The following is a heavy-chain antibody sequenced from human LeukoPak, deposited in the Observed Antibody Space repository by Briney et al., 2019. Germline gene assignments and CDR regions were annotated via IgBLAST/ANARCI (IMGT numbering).Heavy chain of an antibody. J-gene: IGHJ4*01. V-gene: IGHV3-74*01. CDR1: GFTISGFW. Sequence: GGSLRLSCAASGFTISGFWMHWVRQVPGEGLVWVARMNSAGTTINYADSVKGRFTISRDNCRNTLHLQMNNLSLEDTAVYFCIREVQVRASASLGLWGRGTLVTVS. CDR3: IREVQVRASASLGL. D-gene: IGHD1-1*01. CDR2: MNSAGTTI.